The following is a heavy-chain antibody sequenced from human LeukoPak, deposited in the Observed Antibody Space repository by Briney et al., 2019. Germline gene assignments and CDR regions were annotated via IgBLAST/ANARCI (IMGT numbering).Heavy chain of an antibody. CDR1: GFTFSSYA. CDR3: ARQLGYCSSTSCTWGGYYFDY. Sequence: GGSLRLSCAASGFTFSSYAMHWVRQAPGKGLEWVAVISSDGSNKYYADSVKGRFTISRDNSKNTLYLQMNSLRAEDTAVYYCARQLGYCSSTSCTWGGYYFDYWGQGTLVTVSS. J-gene: IGHJ4*02. V-gene: IGHV3-30*04. CDR2: ISSDGSNK. D-gene: IGHD2-2*01.